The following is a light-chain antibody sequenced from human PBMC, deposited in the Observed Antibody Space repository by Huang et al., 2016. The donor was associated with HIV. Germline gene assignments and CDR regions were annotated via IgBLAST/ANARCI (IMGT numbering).Light chain of an antibody. CDR3: QQYKGYSPVT. Sequence: DIQMTQSPSTLSASVGDRVTITCRASQSVSSWLAWYQQKPGKAPKLLIYRASSLESGVPSRFSGSGSGSEFTLTISSLQPDDFATYYCQQYKGYSPVTFGQGTKLEIK. CDR2: RAS. J-gene: IGKJ2*01. CDR1: QSVSSW. V-gene: IGKV1-5*03.